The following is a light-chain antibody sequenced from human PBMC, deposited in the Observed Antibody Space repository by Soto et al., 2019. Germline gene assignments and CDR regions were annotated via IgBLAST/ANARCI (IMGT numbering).Light chain of an antibody. CDR1: NIGSKS. CDR3: QVWDSSSERHV. CDR2: YDS. Sequence: SYELTQPPSVSVAPGKTARITCGGNNIGSKSVHWYQQKPGQAPVLVIYYDSDRPSGIPERFSGSNSGNTATLTISRVEAGDEADYYCQVWDSSSERHVFGTGTKLTVL. J-gene: IGLJ1*01. V-gene: IGLV3-21*04.